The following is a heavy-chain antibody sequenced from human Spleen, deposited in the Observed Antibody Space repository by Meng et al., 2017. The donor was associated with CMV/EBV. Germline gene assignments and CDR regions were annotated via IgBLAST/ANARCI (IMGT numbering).Heavy chain of an antibody. D-gene: IGHD2-15*01. CDR2: IYPSDSDN. CDR1: GYSFTSCW. CDR3: AKPRGRAGAAGF. Sequence: SCKGSGYSFTSCWIDWVRQMPGRGLKWMRIIYPSDSDNRYSPSFQDQVTISADKSISTAYLQWSSLKASDTAMYYCAKPRGRAGAAGFWGQGTLVTVSS. J-gene: IGHJ4*02. V-gene: IGHV5-51*01.